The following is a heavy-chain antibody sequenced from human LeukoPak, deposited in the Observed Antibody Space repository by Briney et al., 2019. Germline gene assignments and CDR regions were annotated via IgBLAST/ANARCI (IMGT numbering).Heavy chain of an antibody. J-gene: IGHJ4*02. CDR3: TTNLNYGDYAN. Sequence: GGSLRLSCAASGFTFSSYAMHWVRQAPGKGLEWVAVISYDGSNKYYADSVKGRFTISRDNSKNTLYLQMNSLKTEDTAVYYCTTNLNYGDYANWGQGTLVTVSS. D-gene: IGHD4-17*01. CDR1: GFTFSSYA. CDR2: ISYDGSNK. V-gene: IGHV3-30-3*01.